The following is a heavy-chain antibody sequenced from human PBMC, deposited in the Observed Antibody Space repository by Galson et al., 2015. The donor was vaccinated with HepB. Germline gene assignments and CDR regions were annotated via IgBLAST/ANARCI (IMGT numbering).Heavy chain of an antibody. CDR2: IWYDGSNK. J-gene: IGHJ4*02. V-gene: IGHV3-33*08. CDR3: ARDFMVGATTNSDH. D-gene: IGHD1-26*01. Sequence: SLRLSCAASGFTFSSSGMHWVRQAPGKGLEWVAVIWYDGSNKYYADSVKGRFTISRDNSKNTLYLQMNSLRAEDTAVYYCARDFMVGATTNSDHWGQGTLVTVSS. CDR1: GFTFSSSG.